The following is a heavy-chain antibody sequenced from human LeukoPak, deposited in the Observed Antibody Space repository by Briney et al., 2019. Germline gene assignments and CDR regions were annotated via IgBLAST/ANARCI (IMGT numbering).Heavy chain of an antibody. CDR3: ARGPMVRGVPYYFDY. D-gene: IGHD3-10*01. Sequence: ASVKVSCKASGGTFSSYAISSVRQAPGQGLEWMGGIIPIFGTANYAQKFQGRVTITADESTSTAYMGLSSLRSEDTAVYYCARGPMVRGVPYYFDYWGQGTLVTVSS. CDR2: IIPIFGTA. V-gene: IGHV1-69*13. CDR1: GGTFSSYA. J-gene: IGHJ4*02.